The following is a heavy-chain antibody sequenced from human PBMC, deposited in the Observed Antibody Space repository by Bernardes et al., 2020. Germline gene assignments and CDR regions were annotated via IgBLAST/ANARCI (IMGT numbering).Heavy chain of an antibody. Sequence: SETLSLTCAVYGGSFSGYYWSWIRQPPGKGLEWIGEINHSGSTNYNPSLKSRVTISVDTSKNQFSLKLSSVTAADTAVYYCAVWLQFEAGYYFDYWGQGTLVTVSS. V-gene: IGHV4-34*01. J-gene: IGHJ4*02. CDR1: GGSFSGYY. CDR3: AVWLQFEAGYYFDY. CDR2: INHSGST. D-gene: IGHD5-12*01.